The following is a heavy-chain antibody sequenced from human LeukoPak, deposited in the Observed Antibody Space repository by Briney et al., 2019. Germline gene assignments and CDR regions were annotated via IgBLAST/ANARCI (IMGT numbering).Heavy chain of an antibody. J-gene: IGHJ3*02. D-gene: IGHD6-19*01. Sequence: PGGSLRLSCAASGFTFSSYAMSWVRQAPGKGLEWVSYISSSGSTIYYADSVKGRFTISRDNAKNSLYLQMNSLRAEDTAVYYCARVEWLARAFDIWGQGTMVTVSS. CDR3: ARVEWLARAFDI. CDR1: GFTFSSYA. V-gene: IGHV3-48*04. CDR2: ISSSGSTI.